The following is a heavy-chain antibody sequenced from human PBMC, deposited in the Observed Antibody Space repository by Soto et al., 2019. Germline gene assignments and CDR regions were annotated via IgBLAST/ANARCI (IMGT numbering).Heavy chain of an antibody. CDR1: GGSFSGYY. CDR2: INHSGST. J-gene: IGHJ5*02. CDR3: ARGRGNYSNATAWFDP. Sequence: SETLSLTCAVYGGSFSGYYWSWIRQPPGKGLEWIGEINHSGSTNYNPSLKSRVTISVDTSKNQFSLKLSSVTAADTAVYYCARGRGNYSNATAWFDPWGQGTLVTVSS. V-gene: IGHV4-34*01. D-gene: IGHD4-4*01.